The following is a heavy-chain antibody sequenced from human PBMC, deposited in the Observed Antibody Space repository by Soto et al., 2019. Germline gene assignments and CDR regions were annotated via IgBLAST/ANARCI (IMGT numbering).Heavy chain of an antibody. V-gene: IGHV1-18*01. D-gene: IGHD2-2*01. CDR3: ARMKGWPAASPGNWFDP. J-gene: IGHJ5*02. Sequence: GASVKVSCKASGYTFTSYGISWVRQAPGQGLEWMGWISAYNGNANYAQKLQGRVTMTTDTSTSTAYMELRSLRSDDTAVYYCARMKGWPAASPGNWFDPWGQGTLVTVSS. CDR2: ISAYNGNA. CDR1: GYTFTSYG.